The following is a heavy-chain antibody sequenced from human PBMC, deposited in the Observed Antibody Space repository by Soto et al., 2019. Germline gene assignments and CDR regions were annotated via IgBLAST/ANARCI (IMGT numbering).Heavy chain of an antibody. J-gene: IGHJ4*02. V-gene: IGHV3-74*01. D-gene: IGHD1-26*01. CDR1: GFTFSSYW. CDR3: ARAMSSGSYFDY. CDR2: VYSNGSST. Sequence: GGSLRLSCAASGFTFSSYWMHWVRQVSGKGLVWVSRVYSNGSSTSYADSVKGRFTISRDNAKNTLYLQMNSLRAEDAAVYYCARAMSSGSYFDYWGQGTLVTVSS.